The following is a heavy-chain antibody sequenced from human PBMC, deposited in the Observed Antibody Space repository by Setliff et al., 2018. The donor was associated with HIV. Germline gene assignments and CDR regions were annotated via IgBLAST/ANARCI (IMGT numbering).Heavy chain of an antibody. J-gene: IGHJ3*02. V-gene: IGHV4-38-2*01. Sequence: SETLSLTCAVSGYSISSGYYWGWIRQPPGKGLEWIGSIYHSGSTYYNPSLMSRTSISVDTSKNQFSLKLDSVTAADTAVYYCAADPQTGTTSYDAFDIWGQGTVVTVSS. CDR3: AADPQTGTTSYDAFDI. CDR1: GYSISSGYY. D-gene: IGHD1-7*01. CDR2: IYHSGST.